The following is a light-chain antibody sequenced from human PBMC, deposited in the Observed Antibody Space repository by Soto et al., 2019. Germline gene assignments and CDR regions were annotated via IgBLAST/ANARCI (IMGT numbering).Light chain of an antibody. CDR1: QSITSH. Sequence: EIVMTQSPATLSVSPGERATLSSRASQSITSHLSWYQQKPGQAPRRLIFETSTRATGVPARFSGSGSGTEFTLAISSLQSEDFAVYYCQQYNKWPLTFGGGTKVEIK. CDR3: QQYNKWPLT. V-gene: IGKV3-15*01. J-gene: IGKJ4*01. CDR2: ETS.